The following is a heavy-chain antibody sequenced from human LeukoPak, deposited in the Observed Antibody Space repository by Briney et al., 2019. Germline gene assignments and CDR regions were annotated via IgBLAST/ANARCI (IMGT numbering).Heavy chain of an antibody. Sequence: SETLSLTCTVSGGSISSGGYYWSWIRQHPGKGLEWIGYIYYSGSTYYNPSLKSRVTISVDTSKNQFSLKLSSATAADTAVYYCASSYYYGSGSYYNPLESYFDYWGQGTLVTVSS. D-gene: IGHD3-10*01. J-gene: IGHJ4*02. CDR2: IYYSGST. CDR1: GGSISSGGYY. CDR3: ASSYYYGSGSYYNPLESYFDY. V-gene: IGHV4-31*03.